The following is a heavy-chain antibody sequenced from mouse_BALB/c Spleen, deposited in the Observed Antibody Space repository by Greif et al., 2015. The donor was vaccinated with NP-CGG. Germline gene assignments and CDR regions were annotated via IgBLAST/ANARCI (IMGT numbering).Heavy chain of an antibody. D-gene: IGHD1-1*01. Sequence: QVQLKESGAELAKPGASVKMSCKASGYTFTSYWMHWVNQRPGQGLEWIGYINPSTGYTEYNQKFKDKATLTADKSSSPGFMQLSSLTSEDSAVYYRARGISTVVPGFAYWGQGTLVTVSA. CDR2: INPSTGYT. J-gene: IGHJ3*01. CDR1: GYTFTSYW. V-gene: IGHV1-7*01. CDR3: ARGISTVVPGFAY.